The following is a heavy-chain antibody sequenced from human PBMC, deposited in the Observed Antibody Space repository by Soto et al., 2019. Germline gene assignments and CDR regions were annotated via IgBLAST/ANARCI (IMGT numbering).Heavy chain of an antibody. CDR3: VKDRDSNSWPARDV. J-gene: IGHJ6*02. Sequence: QVHLVQSGAEVKKPGASVNVSCKTSGYTFTRNGISWVRQAPGQGLEWMGWISPNSGNIKYAQKLQGRVIMTTDTSTSTAYMELRSLGSADTAVYYCVKDRDSNSWPARDVWGPGTTVTVSS. CDR2: ISPNSGNI. D-gene: IGHD3-22*01. V-gene: IGHV1-18*01. CDR1: GYTFTRNG.